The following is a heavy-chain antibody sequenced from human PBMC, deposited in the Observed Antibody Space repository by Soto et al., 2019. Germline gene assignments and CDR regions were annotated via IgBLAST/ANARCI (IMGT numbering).Heavy chain of an antibody. Sequence: ASVKVSCKASGYTFTSYAMHWVRQAPGQRLEWMGWINAGNGNTKYSQKFQGRVTITRDTSASTAYMELSRLRSDDTAVYYCARDRCSSTSCYPRYYYYGMDVWGQGTTVTVSS. J-gene: IGHJ6*02. V-gene: IGHV1-3*01. D-gene: IGHD2-2*01. CDR3: ARDRCSSTSCYPRYYYYGMDV. CDR1: GYTFTSYA. CDR2: INAGNGNT.